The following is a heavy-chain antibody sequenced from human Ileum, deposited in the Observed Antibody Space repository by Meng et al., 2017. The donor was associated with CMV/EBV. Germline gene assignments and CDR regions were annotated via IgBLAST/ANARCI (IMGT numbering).Heavy chain of an antibody. V-gene: IGHV3-7*01. CDR2: RKQDGSEK. CDR1: GFTFTTYW. CDR3: ARAAYPAPQDY. Sequence: GESLKISCAASGFTFTTYWMTWVRQAPEKGLEWVASRKQDGSEKYYVDSVKGRFTISRDNDKNALYLQMNSLRAEDTAVYFCARAAYPAPQDYWGQGTLVTVSS. J-gene: IGHJ4*02.